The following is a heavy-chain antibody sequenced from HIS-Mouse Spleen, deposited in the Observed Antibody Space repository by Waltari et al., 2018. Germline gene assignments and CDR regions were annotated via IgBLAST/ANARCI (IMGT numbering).Heavy chain of an antibody. J-gene: IGHJ4*02. V-gene: IGHV3-30-3*01. Sequence: QVQLVESGGGVVQPGRSLRLSCAASGFTFSSYAMHWVRQAPGKGRGWGGVISYDGSNKYYADSVKGRFTISRDNSKNTLYLQMNSLRAEDTAVYYCARVISGSYSLFDYWGQGTLVTVSS. D-gene: IGHD1-26*01. CDR2: ISYDGSNK. CDR1: GFTFSSYA. CDR3: ARVISGSYSLFDY.